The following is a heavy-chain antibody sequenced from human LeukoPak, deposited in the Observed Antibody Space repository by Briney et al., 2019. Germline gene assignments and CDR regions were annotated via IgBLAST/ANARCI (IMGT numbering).Heavy chain of an antibody. D-gene: IGHD3-16*01. CDR2: IYYSGSV. V-gene: IGHV4-31*03. J-gene: IGHJ4*02. CDR3: PRGGVDPFYFDS. Sequence: SQTLSLTCTVSGGSISSGAYYWSWIRQHPGKGLEWIGYIYYSGSVYDNPSLRSRVTMSVDTSKNQFSLKLSSVTAADTAVYYCPRGGVDPFYFDSWGQGNLVTVSS. CDR1: GGSISSGAYY.